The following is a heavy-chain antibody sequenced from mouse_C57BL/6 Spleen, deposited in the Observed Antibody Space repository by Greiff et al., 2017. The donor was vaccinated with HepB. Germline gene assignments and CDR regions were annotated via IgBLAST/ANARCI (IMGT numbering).Heavy chain of an antibody. CDR2: IHPNSCST. D-gene: IGHD4-1*01. CDR1: GFTFTSYC. CDR3: ARRGVTGMYWYFDV. V-gene: IGHV1-64*01. Sequence: VQLQQPGAELVKPGASVSLSCTASGFTFTSYCMPWVLQRPVQGLEWIGMIHPNSCSTNYNEKFKSKATLTVDKSASTAYMQLSSLTSEDSAVYYCARRGVTGMYWYFDVWGTGTTVTVSS. J-gene: IGHJ1*03.